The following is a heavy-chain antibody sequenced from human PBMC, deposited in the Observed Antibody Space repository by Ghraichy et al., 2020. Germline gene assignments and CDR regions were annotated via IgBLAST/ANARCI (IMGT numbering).Heavy chain of an antibody. J-gene: IGHJ4*02. CDR2: ISAYNGNT. CDR1: GYTFTSYG. V-gene: IGHV1-18*01. D-gene: IGHD6-19*01. Sequence: ASVKVSCKASGYTFTSYGISWVRQAPGQGLEWMGWISAYNGNTNYAQKLQGRVTMTTDTSTSTAYMELRSLRSDDTAVYYCARDRAVAGFTPGEDFDYWGQGTLVTVSS. CDR3: ARDRAVAGFTPGEDFDY.